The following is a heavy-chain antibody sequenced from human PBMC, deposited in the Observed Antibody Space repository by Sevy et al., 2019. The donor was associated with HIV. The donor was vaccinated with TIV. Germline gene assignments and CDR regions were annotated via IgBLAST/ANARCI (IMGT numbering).Heavy chain of an antibody. CDR1: GYTFTTYA. Sequence: ASVKVSCKTSGYTFTTYAIHWVRQAPGQRLEWMGWINAGNGNTKYSQNFQGRVTITRDTSASTAYMELSSLRVEDTAVHYCATDYSGSGSYYISNWFDPWGQGTLVTVSS. V-gene: IGHV1-3*01. J-gene: IGHJ5*02. CDR3: ATDYSGSGSYYISNWFDP. CDR2: INAGNGNT. D-gene: IGHD3-10*01.